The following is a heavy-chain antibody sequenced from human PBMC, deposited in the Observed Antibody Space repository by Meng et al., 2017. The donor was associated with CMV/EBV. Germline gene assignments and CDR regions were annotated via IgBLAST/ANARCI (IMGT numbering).Heavy chain of an antibody. Sequence: GESLKISCAASGFTFSSYAMHWVRQAPGKGLEWVAVISYDGSNKYYADSVKGRFTISRDNSKNTLYLQMNSLRAEDTAVYYCARGTKISSSFDYWGQGTLVTV. J-gene: IGHJ4*02. D-gene: IGHD6-6*01. CDR2: ISYDGSNK. CDR3: ARGTKISSSFDY. CDR1: GFTFSSYA. V-gene: IGHV3-30-3*01.